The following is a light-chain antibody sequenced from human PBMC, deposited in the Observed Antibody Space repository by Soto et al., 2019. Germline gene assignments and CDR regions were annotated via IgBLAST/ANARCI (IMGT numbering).Light chain of an antibody. CDR1: QYISNY. V-gene: IGKV1-33*01. Sequence: DIQMTQYPSSLSASVGDRVNISCQASQYISNYLNWYQQKPGKAPKLLIYDASNLETGVPSRFNGTGSGTDFTFTINSLQPGDTATYYCQHYQTLPLTFGGGTKVEIK. CDR3: QHYQTLPLT. CDR2: DAS. J-gene: IGKJ4*01.